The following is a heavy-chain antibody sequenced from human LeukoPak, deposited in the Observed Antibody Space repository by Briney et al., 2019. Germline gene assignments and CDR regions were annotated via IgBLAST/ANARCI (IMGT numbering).Heavy chain of an antibody. CDR1: GFTFSTSW. V-gene: IGHV3-74*01. D-gene: IGHD3-22*01. CDR2: INSDGKST. CDR3: VRDMGYYDKV. Sequence: PGGSLRLYCAASGFTFSTSWMHWVRQAPGKGLVWVSRINSDGKSTNYADFVKGRFTISRDNAKNTLYLQMNSLRAEDTAVYYCVRDMGYYDKVWGQGTLVTVSS. J-gene: IGHJ4*02.